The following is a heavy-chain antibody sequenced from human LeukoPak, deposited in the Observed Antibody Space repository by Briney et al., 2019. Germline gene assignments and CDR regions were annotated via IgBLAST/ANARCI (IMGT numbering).Heavy chain of an antibody. CDR1: GYTFTSYG. J-gene: IGHJ6*02. Sequence: ASVKVSCKASGYTFTSYGISLVRQAPGQGLEWMGWISAYNGNTNYAQKLQGRVTMTTDTSTSTAYMELRSLRSDDTAVYYCARAELDFSGIYYYYGIDVWGQGTTVTVSS. CDR3: ARAELDFSGIYYYYGIDV. V-gene: IGHV1-18*01. D-gene: IGHD3-3*01. CDR2: ISAYNGNT.